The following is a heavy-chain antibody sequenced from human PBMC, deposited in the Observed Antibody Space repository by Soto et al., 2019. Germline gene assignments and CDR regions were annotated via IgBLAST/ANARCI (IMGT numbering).Heavy chain of an antibody. V-gene: IGHV5-51*01. D-gene: IGHD4-17*01. CDR3: ARHVGYGDYSYYYYGMAV. CDR2: IYPGDSDT. Sequence: GESLKISCKGSGYSFTSYWIGWVRQMPGKGLEWMGIIYPGDSDTRYSPSFQGQVTISADKSIRTAYLQWSSLKASDTAMYYCARHVGYGDYSYYYYGMAVWGQGTTVTVSS. J-gene: IGHJ6*02. CDR1: GYSFTSYW.